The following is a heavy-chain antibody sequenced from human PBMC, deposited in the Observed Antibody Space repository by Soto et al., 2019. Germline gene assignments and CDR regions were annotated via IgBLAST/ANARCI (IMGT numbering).Heavy chain of an antibody. CDR1: GFTFSSYG. V-gene: IGHV3-33*06. D-gene: IGHD3-22*01. CDR2: ISHNGTNK. CDR3: AKDGKGRYDTSAYNHYFAY. J-gene: IGHJ4*02. Sequence: PGGSLRLSCAASGFTFSSYGMHWVRQAPGKGLEWVAVISHNGTNKYYADSVKGRFTISRDNSKNTLYVQMNSLRAEDTAVYYCAKDGKGRYDTSAYNHYFAYWGQGTLVTVSS.